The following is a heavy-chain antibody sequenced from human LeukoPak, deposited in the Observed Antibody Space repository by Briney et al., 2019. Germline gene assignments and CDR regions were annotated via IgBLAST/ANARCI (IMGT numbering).Heavy chain of an antibody. Sequence: SETLSLTCAVSGGSINSRNWWSWVRQPPGKGLEWIGEIHHSGSTNYNPSLKSRVTISVDKSKNQFSLNLSSVTAADTAVYYCARGSDYGSSGYYWRALDYWGQGTLVTVSS. CDR1: GGSINSRNW. D-gene: IGHD3-22*01. CDR2: IHHSGST. CDR3: ARGSDYGSSGYYWRALDY. J-gene: IGHJ4*02. V-gene: IGHV4-4*02.